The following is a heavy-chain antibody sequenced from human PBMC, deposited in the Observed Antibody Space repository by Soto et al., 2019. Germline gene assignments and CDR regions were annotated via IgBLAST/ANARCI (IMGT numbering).Heavy chain of an antibody. CDR1: GGSISSSSYY. Sequence: SETLSLTCTVSGGSISSSSYYWGWIRQPPGKGLEWIGSIYYSGSTYYNPSLKSRVTISVDTSKNQFSLKLSSVTAADTAVYYFVRHAVQLERGVYYFDYWGQGTLVTVAS. D-gene: IGHD1-1*01. CDR2: IYYSGST. J-gene: IGHJ4*02. V-gene: IGHV4-39*01. CDR3: VRHAVQLERGVYYFDY.